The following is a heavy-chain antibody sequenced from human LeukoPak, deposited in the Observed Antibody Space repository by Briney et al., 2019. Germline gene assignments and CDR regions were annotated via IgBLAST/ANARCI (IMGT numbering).Heavy chain of an antibody. CDR1: VYIFTDHF. D-gene: IGHD3-10*01. J-gene: IGHJ3*02. CDR3: ARSYGSGRREVFDI. Sequence: ASVKVSCKPSVYIFTDHFIHGVRQAPGQGLECMGWINPKSGGTNTVQKFQGRVTMTGDTSIRTAYMELRRLRSDDTAVYYCARSYGSGRREVFDISGQGTRVTVSS. CDR2: INPKSGGT. V-gene: IGHV1-2*02.